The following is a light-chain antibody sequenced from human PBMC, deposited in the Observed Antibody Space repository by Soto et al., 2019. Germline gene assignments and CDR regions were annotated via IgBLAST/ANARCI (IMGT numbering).Light chain of an antibody. CDR2: AAA. J-gene: IGKJ1*01. CDR1: QGIRND. V-gene: IGKV1-6*01. Sequence: AIPMTQSPSSLSASVGDRVTITCRASQGIRNDLGWYQQKPGKAPKLLIYAAASLQSGVPSRFSGSGSGTDFTLTISSLQPEDFATYYCLQDYNYPWTFGQGTKVEIK. CDR3: LQDYNYPWT.